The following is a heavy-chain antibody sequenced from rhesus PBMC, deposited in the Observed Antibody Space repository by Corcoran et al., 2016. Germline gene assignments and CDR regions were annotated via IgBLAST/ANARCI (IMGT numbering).Heavy chain of an antibody. D-gene: IGHD6-25*01. Sequence: QLQLQESGPGLVKPSETLSVTCAVSGGSISSSYWSWIRQAPGKGLEWIGYIYGSGSSTNYNPTLKSRVTLSVDTSKNQFSLKLSSVTTADTAVYYCARGKSGSWNVFGYWGQGVLVTVSS. CDR2: IYGSGSST. V-gene: IGHV4-169*01. J-gene: IGHJ4*01. CDR1: GGSISSSY. CDR3: ARGKSGSWNVFGY.